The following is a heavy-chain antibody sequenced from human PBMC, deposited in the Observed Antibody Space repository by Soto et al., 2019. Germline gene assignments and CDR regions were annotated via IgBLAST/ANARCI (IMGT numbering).Heavy chain of an antibody. J-gene: IGHJ3*02. CDR3: AKGRGVERGAFDN. D-gene: IGHD3-10*01. CDR1: GFTFSTYA. CDR2: MSGGGGST. V-gene: IGHV3-23*01. Sequence: EVQLLESGGGLVQPGGSLRLSCVASGFTFSTYAMTWVRQAPGKGLEWDSSMSGGGGSTYYADSVQGRFTISRDNSKNTLYLQVNSLRAEDTAVYYCAKGRGVERGAFDNCGQGTMVTVSS.